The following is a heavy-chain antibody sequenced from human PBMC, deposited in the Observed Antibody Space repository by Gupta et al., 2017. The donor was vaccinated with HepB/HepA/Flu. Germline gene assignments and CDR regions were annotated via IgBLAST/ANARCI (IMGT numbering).Heavy chain of an antibody. Sequence: EVQLVESGGGVVQPGGSLRLSCSVSGLSFHDYAIHWVRQVPGKGLEWVALINGESGSTFYADSVKGRFTVSRDNSKNFLYLQMNSLRTEDTALYYCTRDTSINLSVPMWANNWFDPWGQGTLVTVSS. V-gene: IGHV3-43*02. CDR2: INGESGST. D-gene: IGHD6-6*01. CDR1: GLSFHDYA. CDR3: TRDTSINLSVPMWANNWFDP. J-gene: IGHJ5*02.